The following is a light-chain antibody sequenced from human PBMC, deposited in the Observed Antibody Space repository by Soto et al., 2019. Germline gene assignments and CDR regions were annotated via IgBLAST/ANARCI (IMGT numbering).Light chain of an antibody. V-gene: IGKV2-30*01. CDR2: QAS. CDR1: QSLVYSDGNNY. CDR3: MQGSHPPYT. Sequence: DVEMTQTPLSLPVTLGQQASISCRSSQSLVYSDGNNYLNWFQQRPGQSPRRLIYQASHRDPGVPDRFSGSGSGTDFTLEITRVEPEDVGVYYCMQGSHPPYTFGQGTKLEIK. J-gene: IGKJ2*01.